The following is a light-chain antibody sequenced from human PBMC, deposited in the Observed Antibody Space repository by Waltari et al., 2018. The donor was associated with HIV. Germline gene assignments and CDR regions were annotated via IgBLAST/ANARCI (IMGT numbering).Light chain of an antibody. J-gene: IGLJ1*01. CDR2: YNS. CDR3: QVWDPLSDHPV. CDR1: NIGRKS. V-gene: IGLV3-21*04. Sequence: SHVLSQPPSVSVAPGKTAGVTCGGDNIGRKSVHWYQQRPGQAPILIIFYNSDRPSGIPERFSGSNSVGTATLTISRVEAGDEADYYCQVWDPLSDHPVFGTGTKVTVL.